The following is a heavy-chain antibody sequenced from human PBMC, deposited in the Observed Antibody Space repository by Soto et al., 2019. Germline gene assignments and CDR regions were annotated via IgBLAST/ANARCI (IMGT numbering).Heavy chain of an antibody. J-gene: IGHJ6*02. Sequence: SETLSLTCTVSGGSISSYYWSWIRQPPGKGLEWIGYIYYSGSTNYNPSLKSRVTISVDTSKNQFSLKLSSVTAADTAVYYCARLSYDFWSGPPYYYGMDVWGQGTTVTVSS. CDR2: IYYSGST. CDR3: ARLSYDFWSGPPYYYGMDV. V-gene: IGHV4-59*01. D-gene: IGHD3-3*01. CDR1: GGSISSYY.